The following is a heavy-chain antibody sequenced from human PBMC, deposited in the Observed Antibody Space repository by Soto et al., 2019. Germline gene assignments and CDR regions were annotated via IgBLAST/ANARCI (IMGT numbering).Heavy chain of an antibody. CDR3: AKDLSSSSRSSLAYDY. Sequence: GGSLRLSCAASGFTFSSYAMSWVRQATGKGLEWVSAISGSGGSTYYADSVKGRFTISRDNSKNTLYLQMNSLRAEDTAVYYCAKDLSSSSRSSLAYDYWGQGTLVTVSS. CDR1: GFTFSSYA. J-gene: IGHJ4*02. V-gene: IGHV3-23*01. D-gene: IGHD6-6*01. CDR2: ISGSGGST.